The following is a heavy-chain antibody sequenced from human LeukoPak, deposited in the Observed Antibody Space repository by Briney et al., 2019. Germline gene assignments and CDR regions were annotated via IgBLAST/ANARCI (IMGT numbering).Heavy chain of an antibody. D-gene: IGHD6-6*01. CDR1: GFTFSSYG. CDR3: TKGPYSGSDFDY. J-gene: IGHJ4*02. V-gene: IGHV3-23*01. Sequence: GGSLRLPCAASGFTFSSYGMTWVRQAPGKGLEWVSTINGHGGSAYYADSVKGRFTTSRDNSKSTLYLQMNSLGVDDTAVYYCTKGPYSGSDFDYWGQGTLVTVSS. CDR2: INGHGGSA.